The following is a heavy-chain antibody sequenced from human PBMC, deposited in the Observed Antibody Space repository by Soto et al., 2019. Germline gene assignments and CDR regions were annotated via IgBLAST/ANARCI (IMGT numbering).Heavy chain of an antibody. J-gene: IGHJ4*02. CDR3: ARHEGGAAADRPLDY. D-gene: IGHD6-13*01. Sequence: QLRLQESGPGLVKSSETLSLTCTVSGGSVRSSSYYWGWIRQPPGKGLEWIASMYYSGRTHHNPALKSRVTVSIDTYTNPFSLTLDSVLAAEPAVYSGARHEGGAAADRPLDYWGPGTLVTVAS. V-gene: IGHV4-39*01. CDR2: MYYSGRT. CDR1: GGSVRSSSYY.